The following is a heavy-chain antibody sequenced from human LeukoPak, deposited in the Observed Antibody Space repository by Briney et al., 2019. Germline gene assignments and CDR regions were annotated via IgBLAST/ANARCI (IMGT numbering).Heavy chain of an antibody. V-gene: IGHV3-7*01. Sequence: SGGSLRLSCAASGFTFSSYWMSWVRQAPGKGLEWVANIKQDGSEKYYVDSVKGRFTISRDNAKNSLYLQMNSLRAEDTAVYYCARAAAATQVDRFDYWGQGTLVTVSS. D-gene: IGHD2-15*01. CDR1: GFTFSSYW. CDR3: ARAAAATQVDRFDY. CDR2: IKQDGSEK. J-gene: IGHJ4*02.